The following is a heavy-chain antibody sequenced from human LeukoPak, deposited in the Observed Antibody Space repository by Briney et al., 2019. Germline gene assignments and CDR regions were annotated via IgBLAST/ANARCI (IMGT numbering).Heavy chain of an antibody. V-gene: IGHV3-48*01. CDR2: ISSSSSTI. D-gene: IGHD3-16*02. CDR3: ARGDYDYVWGSYRYRGFDY. CDR1: GFTFSSYS. J-gene: IGHJ4*02. Sequence: PGGSLRLSCAASGFTFSSYSMNWVRQAPGKGLEWVSYISSSSSTIYYADSVKGRFTISRDNAKNSLYLQMNSLRAEDTAVYYCARGDYDYVWGSYRYRGFDYWGQGTLVTVSS.